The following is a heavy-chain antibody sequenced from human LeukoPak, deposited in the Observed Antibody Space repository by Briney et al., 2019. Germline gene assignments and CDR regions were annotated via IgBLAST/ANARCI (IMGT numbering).Heavy chain of an antibody. J-gene: IGHJ4*02. Sequence: PSETLSLTCTVSGGSISSGDYYWSWIRQPPGKGLEWIGSIDHSGNTYYNPSLKSRVIISIDTSNNQFTLRVTSVTAADTAVYYCAREVGAGGAMTPDYWGQGTVVTVSS. CDR3: AREVGAGGAMTPDY. D-gene: IGHD1-26*01. CDR2: IDHSGNT. V-gene: IGHV4-39*06. CDR1: GGSISSGDYY.